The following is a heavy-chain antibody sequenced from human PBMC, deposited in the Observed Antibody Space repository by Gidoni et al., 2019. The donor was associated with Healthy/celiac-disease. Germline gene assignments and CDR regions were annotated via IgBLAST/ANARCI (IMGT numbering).Heavy chain of an antibody. CDR3: ARGSGDGSGSSGGLDI. Sequence: QVQLVQSGAAVKKPGSSVQVSCKASGGTFSSYAISWVRQAPGQGLEWMGRIIPILGIANYAQKFQGRVTITADKSTSTAYMELSSLRSEDTAVYYCARGSGDGSGSSGGLDIWGQGTMVTVSS. J-gene: IGHJ3*02. D-gene: IGHD3-10*01. CDR1: GGTFSSYA. V-gene: IGHV1-69*04. CDR2: IIPILGIA.